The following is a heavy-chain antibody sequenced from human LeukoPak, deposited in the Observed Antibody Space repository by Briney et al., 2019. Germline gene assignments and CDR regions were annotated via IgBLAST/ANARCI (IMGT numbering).Heavy chain of an antibody. Sequence: GGSLRLSCAASGFTFSSYWMSWVRQAPGKGLEWVANIKQDGREKYYVDSVKGRFTISRDNAKNSLYLQMNSLRAEDTAVYYCARAGYYDFWSGYYPFSMDVWGQGTTVTVSS. J-gene: IGHJ6*02. CDR1: GFTFSSYW. V-gene: IGHV3-7*01. CDR2: IKQDGREK. CDR3: ARAGYYDFWSGYYPFSMDV. D-gene: IGHD3-3*01.